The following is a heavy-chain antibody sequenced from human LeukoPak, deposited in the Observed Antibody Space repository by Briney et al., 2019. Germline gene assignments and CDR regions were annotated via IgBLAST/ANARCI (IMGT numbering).Heavy chain of an antibody. CDR3: AKINDSSLYYALDY. J-gene: IGHJ4*02. CDR1: GFTFSSYA. Sequence: GGSLRLSCAASGFTFSSYAMSWVRQAPGKGLEWVSGIGGSGGSTFYADSVKGRFTISRDKSKNTLYLQMNSLRAEDTAMYYCAKINDSSLYYALDYWGQGTLVTVSS. D-gene: IGHD3-22*01. CDR2: IGGSGGST. V-gene: IGHV3-23*01.